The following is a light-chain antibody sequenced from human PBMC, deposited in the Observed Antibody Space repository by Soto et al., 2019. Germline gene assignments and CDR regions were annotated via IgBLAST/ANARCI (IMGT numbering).Light chain of an antibody. CDR2: NTN. J-gene: IGLJ2*01. Sequence: QSLLTQPPSASGTPGQRVTISCSGTTSNIGRNTVDWYQQLPGTAPKLLIFNTNQRPAGVPDRFSASKSGTSASLAISGLQSDDETDYYCAVWDDSLNGVIFGGGTQLTVL. V-gene: IGLV1-44*01. CDR1: TSNIGRNT. CDR3: AVWDDSLNGVI.